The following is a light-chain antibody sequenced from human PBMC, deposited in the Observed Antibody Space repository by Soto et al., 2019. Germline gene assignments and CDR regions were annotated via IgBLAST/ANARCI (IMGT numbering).Light chain of an antibody. CDR1: QSVLYSSNNKNY. CDR3: QQYYSTPRT. Sequence: DIVMTQSPDSLAVSLGERATINCKSSQSVLYSSNNKNYLAWYQQKPGQPPKLLIYCASTRESGVPDRFSGMGSGTDFTLTISSLQAEDVAVYYCQQYYSTPRTFGQGTKLEIK. CDR2: CAS. J-gene: IGKJ2*01. V-gene: IGKV4-1*01.